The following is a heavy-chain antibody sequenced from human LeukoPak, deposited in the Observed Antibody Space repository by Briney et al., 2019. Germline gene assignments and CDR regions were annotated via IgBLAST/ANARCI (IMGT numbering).Heavy chain of an antibody. V-gene: IGHV3-30-3*01. CDR3: ARDGGKDYGDYLDY. Sequence: GGSLRLSCAASGFTFSSYAMHWVRQAPGKGLEWVAVISYDGSNKYYADSVKGRFTISRDNSKNTLYLQMNSLRAEDTAVYYCARDGGKDYGDYLDYWGQGTLVTVSS. CDR1: GFTFSSYA. CDR2: ISYDGSNK. J-gene: IGHJ4*02. D-gene: IGHD4-17*01.